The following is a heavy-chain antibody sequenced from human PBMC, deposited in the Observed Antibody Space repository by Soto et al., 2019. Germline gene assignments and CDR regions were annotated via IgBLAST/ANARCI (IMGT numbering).Heavy chain of an antibody. J-gene: IGHJ6*02. V-gene: IGHV1-69*13. CDR2: IIPIFGTA. D-gene: IGHD2-2*01. Sequence: SVKVSCKASGGTFSSYAISWVRQAPGQGLEWMGGIIPIFGTANYAPKFQGRVTIAADESTSTAYMELSSLRSEDTAVYYCASVGLEVVPAEMSARPYGMGVWGQGTTVTVSS. CDR3: ASVGLEVVPAEMSARPYGMGV. CDR1: GGTFSSYA.